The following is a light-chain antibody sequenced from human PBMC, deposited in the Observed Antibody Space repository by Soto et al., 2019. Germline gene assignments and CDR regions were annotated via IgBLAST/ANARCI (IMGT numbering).Light chain of an antibody. CDR2: EVR. Sequence: QSALTQPRSVSGSPGQSVTISCTGASSDVGGYNYVSWYQQHPGKAPKLIISEVRNRPSGISYRFTGSKSGNTASLTISGLQAEDEADYYCSSYTTTSTLVFGGGTKVTVL. J-gene: IGLJ3*02. V-gene: IGLV2-14*01. CDR1: SSDVGGYNY. CDR3: SSYTTTSTLV.